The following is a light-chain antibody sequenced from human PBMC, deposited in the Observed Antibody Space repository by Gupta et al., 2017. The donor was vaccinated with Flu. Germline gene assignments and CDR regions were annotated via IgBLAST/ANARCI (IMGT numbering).Light chain of an antibody. CDR3: QQYNSYSPVT. CDR2: KAS. V-gene: IGKV1-5*03. CDR1: QSISSW. Sequence: DIQMTQSPSTMSASVGDRVTITCRASQSISSWLAWYQQKPGKAPKLLIYKASSLESGVPSRFSGSGSGTEFTLTISRLQPDDFATYYCQQYNSYSPVTFGQGTRLEI. J-gene: IGKJ5*01.